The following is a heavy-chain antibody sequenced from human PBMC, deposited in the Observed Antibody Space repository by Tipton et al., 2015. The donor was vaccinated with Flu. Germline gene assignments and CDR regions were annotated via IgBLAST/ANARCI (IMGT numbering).Heavy chain of an antibody. CDR1: GFTFRSYG. V-gene: IGHV3-7*01. J-gene: IGHJ4*02. Sequence: SLRLSCAASGFTFRSYGMHWVRQAPGKGLEWVANINQDGSVIYYVDSVRGRFTISRDNAKNSLYLQMNSLRGEDSAVYYCGRAIGGSNSYWGQGTLVTVSS. CDR3: GRAIGGSNSY. CDR2: INQDGSVI. D-gene: IGHD1-14*01.